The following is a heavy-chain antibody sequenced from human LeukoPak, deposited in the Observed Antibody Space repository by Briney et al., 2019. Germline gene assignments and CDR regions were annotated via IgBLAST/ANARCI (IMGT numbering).Heavy chain of an antibody. Sequence: GSLRLSCAASGFTISKHWRQWVRLGSREGLVWGSRIKYDGSYANYADSVKGRFTISRDNAKNTLYLQMNSLRAEDTAVYFCLRDIDKYSFDIWGQGTMVTVSS. D-gene: IGHD2/OR15-2a*01. CDR2: IKYDGSYA. J-gene: IGHJ3*02. V-gene: IGHV3-74*01. CDR3: LRDIDKYSFDI. CDR1: GFTISKHW.